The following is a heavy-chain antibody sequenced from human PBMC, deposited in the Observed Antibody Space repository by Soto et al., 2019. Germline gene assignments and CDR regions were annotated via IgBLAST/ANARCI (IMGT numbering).Heavy chain of an antibody. J-gene: IGHJ6*02. CDR3: ARDYVDTATYYYYYGMDV. CDR1: GGSISSYY. D-gene: IGHD5-18*01. CDR2: IYYSGST. Sequence: RLPETLSLTCTVSGGSISSYYWSWIRQPPGKGLEWIGYIYYSGSTNYNPSLKSRVTISVDTSKNQFSLKLSSVTAADTAVYYCARDYVDTATYYYYYGMDVWGQGTTVTVSS. V-gene: IGHV4-59*01.